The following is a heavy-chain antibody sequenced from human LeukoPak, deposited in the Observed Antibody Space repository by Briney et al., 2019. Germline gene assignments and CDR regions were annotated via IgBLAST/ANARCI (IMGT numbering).Heavy chain of an antibody. D-gene: IGHD4-17*01. J-gene: IGHJ4*02. V-gene: IGHV3-9*01. CDR1: GFTFDDYA. Sequence: PGGSLRLSCAASGFTFDDYAMHWVRQAPGKGLEWVSGISWNSGSIGYADSVKGRFTISRDNAKNSLYLQMNSLRAEDTALYYCAKGINYGDYVLALYFDYWGQGTLVTVSS. CDR2: ISWNSGSI. CDR3: AKGINYGDYVLALYFDY.